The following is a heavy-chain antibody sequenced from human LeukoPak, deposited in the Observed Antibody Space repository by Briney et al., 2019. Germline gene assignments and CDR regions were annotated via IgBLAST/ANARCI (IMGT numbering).Heavy chain of an antibody. D-gene: IGHD1-1*01. J-gene: IGHJ6*04. V-gene: IGHV3-30*04. CDR3: ARFGTTGTTQYGMDV. Sequence: GRSLRLSCAASGFTFSSYAMHWVRQAPGKGLEWVAVISYDGSNKYYADSVKGRFTISGDNSKNTLYLQMNSLRAEDTAVYYCARFGTTGTTQYGMDVWGKGTTVTVSS. CDR2: ISYDGSNK. CDR1: GFTFSSYA.